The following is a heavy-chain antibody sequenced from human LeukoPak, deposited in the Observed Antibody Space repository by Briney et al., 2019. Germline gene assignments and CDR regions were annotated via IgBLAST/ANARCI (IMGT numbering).Heavy chain of an antibody. J-gene: IGHJ4*02. CDR3: ARPGSDRVFDY. CDR1: GGSISSSSYY. D-gene: IGHD1-1*01. Sequence: PSETLSLTCTVSGGSISSSSYYWGWIRQPPGKGLEWIGSIYYSGNTYYNPSLKSRVTISVDTSKNQFSLKLSSVTAADTAVYYCARPGSDRVFDYWGQGTLVTVSS. V-gene: IGHV4-39*01. CDR2: IYYSGNT.